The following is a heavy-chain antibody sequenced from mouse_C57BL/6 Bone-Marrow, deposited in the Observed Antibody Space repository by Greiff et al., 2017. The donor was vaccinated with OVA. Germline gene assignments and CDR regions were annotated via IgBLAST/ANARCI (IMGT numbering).Heavy chain of an antibody. CDR1: GYAFSSSW. D-gene: IGHD2-1*01. CDR2: IYPGDGDT. Sequence: VKLMESGPELVKPGASVKISCKASGYAFSSSWMNWVKQRPGKGLEWIGRIYPGDGDTNYNGKVKGKATLTADKSSSTAYMQLSSLTSEDSAVYFCARFYYGLDYWGQGTTLTVSS. V-gene: IGHV1-82*01. J-gene: IGHJ2*01. CDR3: ARFYYGLDY.